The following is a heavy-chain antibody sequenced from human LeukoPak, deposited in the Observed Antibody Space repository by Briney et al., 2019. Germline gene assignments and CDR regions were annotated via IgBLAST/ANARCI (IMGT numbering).Heavy chain of an antibody. CDR2: INSDGSST. CDR3: AREGLQSGAFDI. J-gene: IGHJ3*02. Sequence: SGGSLRLSCAASRFTFSSYWMHWVRRAPGKGLVWVSRINSDGSSTSYADSVKGRFTISRDNAKNTLYLQMNSLSAEDTAVYYCAREGLQSGAFDIWGQGTMVTVSS. CDR1: RFTFSSYW. V-gene: IGHV3-74*01. D-gene: IGHD2-15*01.